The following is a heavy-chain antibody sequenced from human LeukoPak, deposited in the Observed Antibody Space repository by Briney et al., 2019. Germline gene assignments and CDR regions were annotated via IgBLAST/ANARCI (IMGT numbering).Heavy chain of an antibody. CDR3: ARAPQQRAGWFDP. J-gene: IGHJ5*02. Sequence: SETLSLTCTVSGGSISSSSYYWGWIRQPPGKGLEWIGSIYYSGSTYYNPSPKSRVTISVDTSKNQFSLKLSSVTAADTAVYYCARAPQQRAGWFDPWGQGTLVTVSS. D-gene: IGHD2-2*01. CDR2: IYYSGST. CDR1: GGSISSSSYY. V-gene: IGHV4-39*07.